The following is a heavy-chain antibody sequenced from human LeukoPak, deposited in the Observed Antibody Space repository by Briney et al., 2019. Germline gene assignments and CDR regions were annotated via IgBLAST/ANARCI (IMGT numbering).Heavy chain of an antibody. CDR3: ASSAGAGGYYYYGMDV. Sequence: SETLSLTCAVYGGSFSGYYWSWIRQPPGKGLEWIGEINHSGSTNYNPSLKSRVTISVDTSKNQFSLKLSSVTAADTGVYYCASSAGAGGYYYYGMDVWGQGTTVTVSS. V-gene: IGHV4-34*01. J-gene: IGHJ6*02. D-gene: IGHD1-26*01. CDR2: INHSGST. CDR1: GGSFSGYY.